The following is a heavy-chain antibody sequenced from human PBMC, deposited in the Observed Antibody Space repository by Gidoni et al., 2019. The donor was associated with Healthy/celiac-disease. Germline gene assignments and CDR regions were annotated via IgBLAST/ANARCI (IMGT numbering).Heavy chain of an antibody. CDR1: GFTFSTPW. D-gene: IGHD6-19*01. CDR3: TTRSRIAVAGTGGRY. V-gene: IGHV3-15*07. J-gene: IGHJ4*02. Sequence: EVQLVESGAGLVKPGWSLRLSCAASGFTFSTPWMNWVRQAPGKGLEWVGRIKSETDGRTTDYAAPVKGRFTISRDDSKNTLYLQMNSLKTEDTAVYYCTTRSRIAVAGTGGRYWGQGTLVTVSS. CDR2: IKSETDGRTT.